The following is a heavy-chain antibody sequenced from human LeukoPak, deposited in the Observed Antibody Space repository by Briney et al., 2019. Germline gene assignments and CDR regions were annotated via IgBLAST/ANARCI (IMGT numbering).Heavy chain of an antibody. V-gene: IGHV3-30*04. CDR2: ISYDGSNK. J-gene: IGHJ4*02. Sequence: GGSLRLSCAASGFTFSSYAMHWVRQAPGKGLEWVAVISYDGSNKYYADSVKGRFTISRDNSKNTLYLQMNSLRAEDTAVYYCARGRAYSGSYRTTTAFDYWGQGTLVTVSS. CDR1: GFTFSSYA. D-gene: IGHD1-26*01. CDR3: ARGRAYSGSYRTTTAFDY.